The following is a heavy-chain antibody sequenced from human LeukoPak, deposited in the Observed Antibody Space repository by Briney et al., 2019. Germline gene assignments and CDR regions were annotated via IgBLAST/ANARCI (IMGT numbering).Heavy chain of an antibody. D-gene: IGHD2-15*01. J-gene: IGHJ4*02. CDR3: ARCSGGSTYHSDDY. Sequence: GGCLRPSCAASGFTFSSYSINSVSQAPRNWLEWVSSISSSSRYIYYADSVKGRFTISRDNAKNSLYLQMNSLRAEDTAVYYCARCSGGSTYHSDDYWGQGTLVTVSS. V-gene: IGHV3-21*01. CDR1: GFTFSSYS. CDR2: ISSSSRYI.